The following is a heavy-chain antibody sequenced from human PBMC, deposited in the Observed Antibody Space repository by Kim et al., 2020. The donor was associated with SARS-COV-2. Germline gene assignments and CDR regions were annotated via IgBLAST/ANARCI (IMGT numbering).Heavy chain of an antibody. Sequence: GGSLRLSCAASGFTFSSYAMSWVRQAPGKGLEWVSVIYSGGSSTYYVDSVKGRFTISRDNSKNTLYLQMNSLRAEDTAVYYCAKDGDYDILTGYYRGAFDIWGQGTMVTVSS. CDR2: IYSGGSST. J-gene: IGHJ3*02. D-gene: IGHD3-9*01. CDR3: AKDGDYDILTGYYRGAFDI. CDR1: GFTFSSYA. V-gene: IGHV3-23*03.